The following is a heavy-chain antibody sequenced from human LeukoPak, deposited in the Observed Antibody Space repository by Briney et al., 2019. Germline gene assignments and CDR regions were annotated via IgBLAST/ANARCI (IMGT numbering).Heavy chain of an antibody. J-gene: IGHJ3*02. CDR1: GFTFSSYS. D-gene: IGHD3-9*01. CDR3: ARDQVGPAAEWVLRYFDWCGLCGEKHDAFDI. V-gene: IGHV3-21*01. Sequence: PGGSLRLSCAASGFTFSSYSMNWVRQAPGKGLEWVSSISSSSSYIYYADSVKGRFTISRDNAKNSLYLQMNSLRAEDTAVYYCARDQVGPAAEWVLRYFDWCGLCGEKHDAFDIWGQGTMVTVSS. CDR2: ISSSSSYI.